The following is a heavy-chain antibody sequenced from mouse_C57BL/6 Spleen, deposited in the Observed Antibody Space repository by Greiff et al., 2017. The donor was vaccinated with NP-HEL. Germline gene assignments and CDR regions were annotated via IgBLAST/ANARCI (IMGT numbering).Heavy chain of an antibody. Sequence: QVQLKESGAELAKPGASVKLSCKASGYTFTSYWMHWVKQRPGQGLEWIGYINPSSGYTKYNQKFKDKATLTADKSSSTAYMQLSSLTDEDSAVYYCARWLLRYAMDYWGQGTSVTVSS. D-gene: IGHD2-3*01. J-gene: IGHJ4*01. V-gene: IGHV1-7*01. CDR3: ARWLLRYAMDY. CDR1: GYTFTSYW. CDR2: INPSSGYT.